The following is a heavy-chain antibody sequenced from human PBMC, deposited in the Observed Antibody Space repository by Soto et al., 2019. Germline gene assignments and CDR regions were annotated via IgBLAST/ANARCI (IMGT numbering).Heavy chain of an antibody. CDR2: ISANGQGI. D-gene: IGHD1-7*01. CDR1: GFTFSAYA. J-gene: IGHJ4*02. CDR3: AKDRNYPRDQFHY. Sequence: PGGSLGLCCAASGFTFSAYALSWVRPAPGKGLEWVSAISANGQGIYYADSVRGRFTISRDNSKNTIFLHMDSLRAEDTAVYYCAKDRNYPRDQFHYWGQGTLVTVSS. V-gene: IGHV3-23*01.